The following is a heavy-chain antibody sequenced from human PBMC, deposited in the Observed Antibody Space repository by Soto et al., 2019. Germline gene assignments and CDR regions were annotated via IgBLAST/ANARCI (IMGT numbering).Heavy chain of an antibody. V-gene: IGHV3-23*01. Sequence: PGGSLRLSCAASGFTFSSYAMSWVRQAPGKGLEWVSAISGSGGSTYYADSVKGRFTISRHNSKNTLYLQMNSLRAEDTAVYYCASHAHCAADCVPQDAFDIWGQGTMVTVS. CDR3: ASHAHCAADCVPQDAFDI. CDR2: ISGSGGST. J-gene: IGHJ3*02. CDR1: GFTFSSYA. D-gene: IGHD2-21*01.